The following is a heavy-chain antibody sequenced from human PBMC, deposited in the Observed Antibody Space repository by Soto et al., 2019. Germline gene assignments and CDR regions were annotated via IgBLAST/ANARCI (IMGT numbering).Heavy chain of an antibody. D-gene: IGHD3-22*01. CDR1: GFTFTSSA. CDR2: IVVGSGNT. J-gene: IGHJ3*02. CDR3: AAVPLGYYDSSGYYPDDFDI. V-gene: IGHV1-58*01. Sequence: SVKVSCKASGFTFTSSAVQWVRQARGQRLEWIGWIVVGSGNTNYAQKFQERVTITRDMSTSTAYMELSSLRSEDTAVYYCAAVPLGYYDSSGYYPDDFDIWGQGTMVTVSS.